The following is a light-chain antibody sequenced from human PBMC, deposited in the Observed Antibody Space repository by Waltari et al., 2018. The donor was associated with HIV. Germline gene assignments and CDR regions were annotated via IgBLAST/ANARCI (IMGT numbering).Light chain of an antibody. CDR3: SSYTSSSTSHV. CDR1: SSDGGGYNY. Sequence: QSALTQPASVSGSPGQSITISCTGTSSDGGGYNYVSWYQHHPGKAPKLMIYEVSNRPSGVSNRFSGSKAGNTASLTISGLQAEDEADYYCSSYTSSSTSHVFGTGTKVTVL. J-gene: IGLJ1*01. CDR2: EVS. V-gene: IGLV2-14*01.